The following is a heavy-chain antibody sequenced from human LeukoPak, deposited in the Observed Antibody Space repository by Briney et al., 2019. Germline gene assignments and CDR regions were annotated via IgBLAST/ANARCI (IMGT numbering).Heavy chain of an antibody. V-gene: IGHV3-21*01. J-gene: IGHJ5*01. Sequence: PGGSLRLSCAGSGFALKSYSLTWVRQAPGKGLEWVSSINSTSAYIHYADSVKGRFTISRDNVDNVVYLEMNSLGAEDTATYYCARVAVSGPTGWFDSWGRGTLVIVSS. CDR2: INSTSAYI. D-gene: IGHD2-8*02. CDR1: GFALKSYS. CDR3: ARVAVSGPTGWFDS.